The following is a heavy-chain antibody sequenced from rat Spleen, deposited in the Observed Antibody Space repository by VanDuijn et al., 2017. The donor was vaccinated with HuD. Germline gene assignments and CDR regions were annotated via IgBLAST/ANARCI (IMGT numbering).Heavy chain of an antibody. V-gene: IGHV5-31*01. D-gene: IGHD1-10*01. CDR3: TRARMNNWDYYVMDA. CDR2: ITNTGVST. J-gene: IGHJ4*01. CDR1: GFTFNNYW. Sequence: EVQLVESGGGLVQPGRSLKLSCVASGFTFNNYWMTWIRQAPGKGLEWVASITNTGVSTYYPDSLKGRFTISRDNVESILYLQMNSLRSEDTATYYCTRARMNNWDYYVMDAWGQGASVTVSS.